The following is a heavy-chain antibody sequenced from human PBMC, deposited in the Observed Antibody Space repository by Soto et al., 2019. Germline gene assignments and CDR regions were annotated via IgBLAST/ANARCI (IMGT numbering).Heavy chain of an antibody. Sequence: SETLSLTCTVSGASINDFYWSWIQQTPGKGLEWVGFMYYSETTKYNPSLKGRVNMSLDTSKNQVSLHLKSVTAADTAVYYCARANSSTWYKLEYKWFDPWGQGTQVTVSS. CDR2: MYYSETT. CDR1: GASINDFY. D-gene: IGHD6-13*01. V-gene: IGHV4-59*01. J-gene: IGHJ5*02. CDR3: ARANSSTWYKLEYKWFDP.